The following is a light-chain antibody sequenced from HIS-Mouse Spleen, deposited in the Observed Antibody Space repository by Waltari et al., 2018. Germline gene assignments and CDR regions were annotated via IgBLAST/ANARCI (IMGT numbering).Light chain of an antibody. CDR2: EVS. Sequence: QSALTQPPSVSGSPGQSVPISCTGTSRDVGSYNRVSWYQQPPGTAPKLMIYEVSNRPSGVPDRFSGSKSGNTASLTISGLQAEDEADYYCSSYTSSSTVFGTGTKVTVL. J-gene: IGLJ1*01. CDR1: SRDVGSYNR. V-gene: IGLV2-18*02. CDR3: SSYTSSSTV.